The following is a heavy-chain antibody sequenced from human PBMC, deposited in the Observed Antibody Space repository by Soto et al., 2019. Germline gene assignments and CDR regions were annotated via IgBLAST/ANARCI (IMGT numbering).Heavy chain of an antibody. D-gene: IGHD3-10*01. V-gene: IGHV1-18*01. CDR1: GYTFTSYG. CDR3: ARGVLLPFDI. CDR2: ISAYNGNT. Sequence: ASVKVSCKASGYTFTSYGISWVRQAPGQGLEWMGWISAYNGNTKYAQKFQGRVTMTRDTSASTAYMELSSLRSEDTAVYYCARGVLLPFDIWGQGTMVTVS. J-gene: IGHJ3*02.